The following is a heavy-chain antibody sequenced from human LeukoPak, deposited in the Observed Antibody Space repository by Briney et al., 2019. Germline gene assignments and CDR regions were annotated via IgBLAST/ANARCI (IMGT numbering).Heavy chain of an antibody. CDR1: GYTFTGYY. CDR3: ARAPIYCSGGSCYSGDFDY. V-gene: IGHV1-2*02. J-gene: IGHJ4*02. CDR2: INPNSGGT. Sequence: ASVKVSCKASGYTFTGYYMHWVRQAPGQGLEWMGWINPNSGGTNYAQKFQGRVTMTRDTSISTAYMELSRLRSDDTAVYYCARAPIYCSGGSCYSGDFDYWGQGTLVTLSS. D-gene: IGHD2-15*01.